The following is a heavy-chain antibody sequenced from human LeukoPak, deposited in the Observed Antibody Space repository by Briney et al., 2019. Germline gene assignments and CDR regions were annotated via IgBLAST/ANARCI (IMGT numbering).Heavy chain of an antibody. D-gene: IGHD4-17*01. V-gene: IGHV4-59*01. J-gene: IGHJ4*02. Sequence: KTSETLSLTCTVSGDYIRIFFWSWIRQPPGKGLEWIGFFYYTGSTNYNRSLKSRVAISVDTSTNQLFLNLSSVTAADTAVYYCARLPSAGHGYFEDWGQGALVTVSS. CDR1: GDYIRIFF. CDR2: FYYTGST. CDR3: ARLPSAGHGYFED.